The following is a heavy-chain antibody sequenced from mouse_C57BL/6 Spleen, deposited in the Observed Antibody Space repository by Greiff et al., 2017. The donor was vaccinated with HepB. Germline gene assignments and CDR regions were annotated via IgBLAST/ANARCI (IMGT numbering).Heavy chain of an antibody. CDR2: ISSGSSTI. J-gene: IGHJ2*01. Sequence: DVKLVESGGGLVKPGGSLKLSCAASGFTFSDYGMHWVRQAPETGLEWVAYISSGSSTIYYADTVKGRFPISRDNAKNTLFLQMTSLRSEDTAMYYCARDGLYGGCDYWGQGTTLTVSS. D-gene: IGHD3-3*01. CDR1: GFTFSDYG. CDR3: ARDGLYGGCDY. V-gene: IGHV5-17*01.